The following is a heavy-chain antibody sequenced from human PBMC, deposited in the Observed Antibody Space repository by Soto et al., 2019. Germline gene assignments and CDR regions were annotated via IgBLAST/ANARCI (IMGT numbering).Heavy chain of an antibody. CDR3: AREDGYYDFWSGYFPMDV. D-gene: IGHD3-3*01. CDR1: GFTFSSYW. CDR2: INSDGSST. V-gene: IGHV3-74*01. Sequence: GGSLRLSCAASGFTFSSYWMHWVRQAPGKGLVWVSRINSDGSSTSYADSVKGRFTISRDNAKNTLYLQMNSLRAEDTAVYYCAREDGYYDFWSGYFPMDVWGKGTTVTVAS. J-gene: IGHJ6*03.